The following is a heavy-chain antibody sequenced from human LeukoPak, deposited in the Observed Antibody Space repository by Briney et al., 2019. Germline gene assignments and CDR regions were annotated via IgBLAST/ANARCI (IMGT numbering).Heavy chain of an antibody. D-gene: IGHD1-1*01. CDR2: MNPNSGNT. V-gene: IGHV1-8*01. Sequence: ASVKVSCKASGYTFTSYDINWVRQATGQGLEWMGWMNPNSGNTGYAQKFQGRVTMTRNTSISTAYMELSSLRSEDTAVYYCARGSAVEQRPLHYYYYYGMDVWGQGTTVTVSS. J-gene: IGHJ6*02. CDR1: GYTFTSYD. CDR3: ARGSAVEQRPLHYYYYYGMDV.